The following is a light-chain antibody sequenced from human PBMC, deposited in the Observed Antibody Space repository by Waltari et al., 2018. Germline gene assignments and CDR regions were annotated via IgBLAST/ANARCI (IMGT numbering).Light chain of an antibody. J-gene: IGLJ3*02. V-gene: IGLV4-69*01. CDR3: QTWTTGIQV. Sequence: QLVLTQSPSASASLGASVKLTCTLSSGHRTYAIAWHQQQPEKGPRYLMRLNSDGSHNKGDGIPVRFSGSSSGAERHLIIASLQSEDEADYYCQTWTTGIQVFGGGTKLTVL. CDR2: LNSDGSH. CDR1: SGHRTYA.